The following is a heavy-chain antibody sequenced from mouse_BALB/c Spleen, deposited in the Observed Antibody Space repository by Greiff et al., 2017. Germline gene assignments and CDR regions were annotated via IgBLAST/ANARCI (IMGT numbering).Heavy chain of an antibody. D-gene: IGHD2-4*01. CDR2: ISDGGSYT. V-gene: IGHV5-4*02. Sequence: EVQGVESGGGLVKPGGSLKLSCAASGFTFSDYYMYWVRQTPEKRLEWVATISDGGSYTYYPDSVKGRFTISRDNAKNNLYLQMSSLKSEDTAMYYGARAYDYDAAWFAYWGQGTLVTVSA. J-gene: IGHJ3*01. CDR1: GFTFSDYY. CDR3: ARAYDYDAAWFAY.